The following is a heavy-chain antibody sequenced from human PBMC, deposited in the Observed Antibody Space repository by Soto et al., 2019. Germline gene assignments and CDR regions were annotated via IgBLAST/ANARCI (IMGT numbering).Heavy chain of an antibody. CDR1: GGTFSSYA. J-gene: IGHJ6*04. CDR2: IIPIFVTA. D-gene: IGHD5-12*01. CDR3: ARSRGYSGYDYGYVQLLVQYYYYYAMDV. Sequence: SVKVSCKASGGTFSSYAISWVRQAPGQGLEWMGGIIPIFVTANYAQKFQSRVTITADKSTSTAYMELSSLRSEDTAVYYCARSRGYSGYDYGYVQLLVQYYYYYAMDVCGTGTTVSVSS. V-gene: IGHV1-69*06.